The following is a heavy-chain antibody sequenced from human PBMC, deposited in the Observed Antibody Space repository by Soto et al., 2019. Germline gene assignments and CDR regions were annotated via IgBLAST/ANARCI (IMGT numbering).Heavy chain of an antibody. CDR3: TTGRYYYDSSGYPALDY. V-gene: IGHV3-15*07. Sequence: EVQLVESGGGLVKPGGSLRLSCAASGFTFSNAWMNWVRQAPGNGLEWVGRIKSKTDGGTTDYAAPVKGRFTISRDDSKNTLYLQMNSLKTEDTAVYYCTTGRYYYDSSGYPALDYWGHGTLVAVSS. CDR1: GFTFSNAW. D-gene: IGHD3-22*01. CDR2: IKSKTDGGTT. J-gene: IGHJ4*01.